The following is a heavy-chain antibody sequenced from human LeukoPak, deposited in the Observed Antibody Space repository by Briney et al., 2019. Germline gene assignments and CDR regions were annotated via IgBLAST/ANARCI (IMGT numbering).Heavy chain of an antibody. CDR1: GFTFSSYT. CDR2: ITTSDGNT. V-gene: IGHV3-23*01. J-gene: IGHJ4*02. Sequence: GGSLRLSCAASGFTFSSYTMSWVRQAPGKGLEWVSTITTSDGNTYYADSVKGRFTVSRDNSKNSLYLQMNSLRAEDTAVYYCARTSGRGWYFDYWGQGTLVTVSS. CDR3: ARTSGRGWYFDY. D-gene: IGHD6-19*01.